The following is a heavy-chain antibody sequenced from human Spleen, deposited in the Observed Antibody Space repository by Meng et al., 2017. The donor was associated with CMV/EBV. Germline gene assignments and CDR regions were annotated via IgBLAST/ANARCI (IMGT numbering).Heavy chain of an antibody. V-gene: IGHV4-4*07. J-gene: IGHJ4*02. CDR3: ATGSGDFDH. CDR1: GGYIKNWF. Sequence: QVQLQESGPGLVKPSETLSLTCTVSGGYIKNWFWSWIRQPAGEKLEWIGRVYINDNTNYNPSFRSRVIMSVDASNNQFSLKLTSVTAADTAVYYCATGSGDFDHWGQGTLVTVSS. D-gene: IGHD1-26*01. CDR2: VYINDNT.